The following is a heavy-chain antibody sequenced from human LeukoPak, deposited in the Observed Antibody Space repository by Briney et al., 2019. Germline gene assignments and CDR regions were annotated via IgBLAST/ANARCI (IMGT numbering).Heavy chain of an antibody. CDR1: GGSFSGYY. CDR2: INHSGST. V-gene: IGHV4-34*01. CDR3: ARIAQSASRIAAAGTEDY. J-gene: IGHJ4*02. D-gene: IGHD6-13*01. Sequence: SETLSLTCAVYGGSFSGYYWSWIRQPPGKGLERIGEINHSGSTNYNPSLKSRVTISVDTSKNQFSLKLSSVTAADTAVYYCARIAQSASRIAAAGTEDYWGQGTLVTVSS.